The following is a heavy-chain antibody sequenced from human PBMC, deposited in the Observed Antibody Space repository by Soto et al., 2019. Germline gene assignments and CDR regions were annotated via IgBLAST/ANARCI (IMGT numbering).Heavy chain of an antibody. CDR2: IIPIPDIT. V-gene: IGHV1-69*08. D-gene: IGHD3-3*01. CDR3: ARDRITTRGDAFDL. Sequence: QVPLVQSGAEVRKPGSSVKVSCKAPGGTFSTYIISWVRQAPGQGLEWMGRIIPIPDITNYAKKFQGRVTVTADRFTSTAYMELTSLKSEDTAVYYCARDRITTRGDAFDLWGQGTMVTVSS. CDR1: GGTFSTYI. J-gene: IGHJ3*01.